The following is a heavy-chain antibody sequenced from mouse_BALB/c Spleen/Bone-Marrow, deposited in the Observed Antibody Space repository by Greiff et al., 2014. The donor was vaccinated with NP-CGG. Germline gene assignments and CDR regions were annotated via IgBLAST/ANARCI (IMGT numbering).Heavy chain of an antibody. J-gene: IGHJ2*01. V-gene: IGHV5-12*01. D-gene: IGHD2-4*01. Sequence: EVQLVESGGGLVQPGGSLKLSCAPSGFTFSDYYMYWVRQTPEKRLEWVAYISNGGGSTYYPDTVKGRFTISRDNAKNTLYLQMSRLKSEDTAMYYCARHSDYDYFDYWGQGTTLTVSS. CDR1: GFTFSDYY. CDR3: ARHSDYDYFDY. CDR2: ISNGGGST.